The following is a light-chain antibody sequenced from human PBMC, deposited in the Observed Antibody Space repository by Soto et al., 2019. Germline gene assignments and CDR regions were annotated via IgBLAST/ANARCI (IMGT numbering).Light chain of an antibody. CDR1: QRINTNY. V-gene: IGKV3-20*01. CDR3: QQYSGSAIT. J-gene: IGKJ5*01. CDR2: GAS. Sequence: ELVLTQSPGTLSLSPGERATLSCRASQRINTNYLAWYQQKPGQAPRLPISGASIRATAPPDRFSGSGSGTDFTLTIAGLEPADSGMYYCQQYSGSAITFGQGTRLEIK.